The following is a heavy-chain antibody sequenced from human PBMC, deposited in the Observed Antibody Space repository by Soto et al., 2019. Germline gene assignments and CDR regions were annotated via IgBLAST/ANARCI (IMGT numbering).Heavy chain of an antibody. CDR1: GFTFSRYG. CDR2: ISSDGSSK. J-gene: IGHJ4*02. CDR3: AKDYGDYGYFDY. D-gene: IGHD4-17*01. Sequence: GGSLRLSCAASGFTFSRYGMHWVRQAPGKGLEWVAVISSDGSSKYNADSVKGRFTISRDTSKNTLYLQMNSLRAEDTAVYYCAKDYGDYGYFDYWGQGTLVTVSS. V-gene: IGHV3-30*18.